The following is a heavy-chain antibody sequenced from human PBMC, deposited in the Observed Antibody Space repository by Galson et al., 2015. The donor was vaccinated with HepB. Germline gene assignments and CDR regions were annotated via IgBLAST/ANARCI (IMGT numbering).Heavy chain of an antibody. CDR1: AYAFTSYG. CDR3: ARLRRGRRSGWEVDY. J-gene: IGHJ4*02. CDR2: ISAYNGHT. V-gene: IGHV1-18*01. D-gene: IGHD6-19*01. Sequence: SVKVSCKASAYAFTSYGITWVRQAPGQGLEWMGWISAYNGHTNYAQKLQGRVTMTTDTSTSTAYMELRSLRSDDTAVYYCARLRRGRRSGWEVDYWGQGTLVTVSS.